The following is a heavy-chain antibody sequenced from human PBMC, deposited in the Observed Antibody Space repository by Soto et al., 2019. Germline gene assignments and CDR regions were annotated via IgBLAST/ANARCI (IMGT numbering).Heavy chain of an antibody. CDR2: ISAYNGNT. CDR3: ARECVHCSSTSCSLYYFDY. J-gene: IGHJ4*02. V-gene: IGHV1-18*04. D-gene: IGHD2-2*01. Sequence: SVKVCFKASCYTFTSYGISWVRQAPGQGLEWMGWISAYNGNTNYAQKLQGRVTMTTDTSTSTAYMELRSLRSDDTAVYYCARECVHCSSTSCSLYYFDYWGQGTLVTVSS. CDR1: CYTFTSYG.